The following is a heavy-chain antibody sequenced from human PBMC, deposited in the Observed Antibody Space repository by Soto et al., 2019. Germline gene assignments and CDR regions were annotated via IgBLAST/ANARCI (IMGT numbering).Heavy chain of an antibody. V-gene: IGHV4-59*01. Sequence: PSETLSLTCTVSGGSISSYYWSWIRQPPGKGLEWIGYIYYSGSTNYNPSLKSRVTISVDTSKNQFSLKLSSVTAADTAVYYCGRLAADRGGIGDYWGQGTLVTVSS. CDR3: GRLAADRGGIGDY. CDR2: IYYSGST. CDR1: GGSISSYY. J-gene: IGHJ4*02. D-gene: IGHD2-21*01.